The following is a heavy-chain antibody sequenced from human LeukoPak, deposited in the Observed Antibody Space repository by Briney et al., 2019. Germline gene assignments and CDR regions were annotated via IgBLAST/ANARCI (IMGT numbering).Heavy chain of an antibody. CDR3: AIGDRPAAGRYCGGDCYDVFDI. D-gene: IGHD2-21*02. CDR2: INTNTGNP. CDR1: GYTFTSYA. J-gene: IGHJ3*02. Sequence: ASVKVSCKASGYTFTSYAMNWVRQAPGQGLEWMGWINTNTGNPTYAQGFTGRFVFSLDTSVSTAYLQISSLKAEDTAVYYCAIGDRPAAGRYCGGDCYDVFDIWGQGTMVTVSS. V-gene: IGHV7-4-1*02.